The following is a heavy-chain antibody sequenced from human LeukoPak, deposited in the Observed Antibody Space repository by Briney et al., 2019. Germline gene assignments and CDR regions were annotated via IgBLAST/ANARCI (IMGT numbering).Heavy chain of an antibody. V-gene: IGHV1-18*01. CDR2: ISAYNGNT. CDR3: AREVKYSGSYSDWFDP. CDR1: GYTFTSYG. Sequence: ASVTVSCKASGYTFTSYGISWVRRAPGQGLEWMGWISAYNGNTNYAQKLQGRVTMTTDTSTSTAYMELRSLRSDDTAVYYCAREVKYSGSYSDWFDPWGQGTLVTVSS. J-gene: IGHJ5*02. D-gene: IGHD1-26*01.